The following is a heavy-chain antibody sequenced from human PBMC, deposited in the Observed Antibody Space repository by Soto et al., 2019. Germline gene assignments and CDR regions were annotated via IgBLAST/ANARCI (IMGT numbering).Heavy chain of an antibody. D-gene: IGHD5-18*01. V-gene: IGHV3-30*18. Sequence: GGSLRLSCAASGFTFSSYGMHWVRQAPGKGLEWVAVISYDGSNKYYADSVKGRFTISRDNSKNTLYLQMNSLGAEDTAVYYCAKDPGGYSYGPSPPYGMDVWGQGTTVTVSS. J-gene: IGHJ6*02. CDR3: AKDPGGYSYGPSPPYGMDV. CDR2: ISYDGSNK. CDR1: GFTFSSYG.